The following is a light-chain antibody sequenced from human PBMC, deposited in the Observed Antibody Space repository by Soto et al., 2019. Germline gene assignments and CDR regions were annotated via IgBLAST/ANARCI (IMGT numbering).Light chain of an antibody. CDR3: QQYNNWPPWT. CDR2: GAS. Sequence: EIVLTQSPAILSASPGERATLSCRASQTVSDNLAWYQQKPGQSPRLLIYGASTRATDIPVRFSGSGSGTEFTLTISSLQSEDFAVYYCQQYNNWPPWTFGQGTKVEIK. V-gene: IGKV3-15*01. CDR1: QTVSDN. J-gene: IGKJ1*01.